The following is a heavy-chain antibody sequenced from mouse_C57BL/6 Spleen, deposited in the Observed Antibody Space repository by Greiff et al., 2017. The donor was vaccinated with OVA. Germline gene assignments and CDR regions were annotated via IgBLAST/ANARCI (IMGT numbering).Heavy chain of an antibody. V-gene: IGHV1-74*01. CDR2: IHPSDSDT. D-gene: IGHD1-1*01. CDR3: AMGITTVVAMDY. Sequence: QVQLQQPGAELVKPGASVKVSCKASGYTFTSYWMHWVKQRPGQGLEWIGRIHPSDSDTNSNQKFKGKATLTVDKSSSTAYMQLSSLTSEDSAVYYCAMGITTVVAMDYWGQGTSVTVSS. J-gene: IGHJ4*01. CDR1: GYTFTSYW.